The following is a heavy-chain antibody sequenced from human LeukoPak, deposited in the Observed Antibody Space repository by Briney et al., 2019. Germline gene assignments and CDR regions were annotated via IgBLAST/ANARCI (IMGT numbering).Heavy chain of an antibody. CDR1: GGSISSYY. CDR2: IYYSGST. V-gene: IGHV4-59*01. D-gene: IGHD4-23*01. J-gene: IGHJ3*02. CDR3: ARGYGDNPAHAFDI. Sequence: SETLSLTCTVSGGSISSYYWSWIRQPPGKGLEWIGYIYYSGSTNYNPSLKSRVTISVDTSKNQFSLKLSSVTAADTAVYYCARGYGDNPAHAFDIWGQGTMVTVSS.